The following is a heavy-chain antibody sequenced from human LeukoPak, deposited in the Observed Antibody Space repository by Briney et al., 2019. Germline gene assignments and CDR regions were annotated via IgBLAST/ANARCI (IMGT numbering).Heavy chain of an antibody. CDR2: IYPGDSDT. V-gene: IGHV5-51*01. J-gene: IGHJ3*02. CDR1: GYSFTSYW. CDR3: ARGPRALRTTDDAFDI. D-gene: IGHD1-1*01. Sequence: GESLEISCKGSGYSFTSYWIGWVRQMPGKGLEWMGIIYPGDSDTRYSPSFQGQVTISADKSISTAYLQWSSLKASDTAMYYCARGPRALRTTDDAFDIWGQGTMVTVSS.